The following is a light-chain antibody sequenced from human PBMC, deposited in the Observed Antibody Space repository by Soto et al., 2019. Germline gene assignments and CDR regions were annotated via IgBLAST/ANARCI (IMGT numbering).Light chain of an antibody. Sequence: EIVLTQSPATLSLSPGERATLSCRASQSVTSNLAWYQHKVGQAPRLLIYEASNRVTGTPARFSGSGSGTDFTLTIRSLEPEDFAVYYCQQRSNWPLTFGGGTKVEIK. CDR1: QSVTSN. CDR3: QQRSNWPLT. J-gene: IGKJ4*01. V-gene: IGKV3-11*01. CDR2: EAS.